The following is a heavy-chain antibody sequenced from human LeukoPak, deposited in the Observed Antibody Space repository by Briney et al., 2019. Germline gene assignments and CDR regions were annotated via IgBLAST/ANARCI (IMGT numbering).Heavy chain of an antibody. CDR3: TTDLGERIAIFGVVKGYDY. J-gene: IGHJ4*02. D-gene: IGHD3-3*01. V-gene: IGHV3-20*04. Sequence: GGSLRLSCAASGFTFDDYGMSWVRQAPGKGLEWVSGINWNGGSTGYADSVKGRFTISRDNAKNSLYLQMNSLRAEDTALYYCTTDLGERIAIFGVVKGYDYWGQGTLVTVSS. CDR2: INWNGGST. CDR1: GFTFDDYG.